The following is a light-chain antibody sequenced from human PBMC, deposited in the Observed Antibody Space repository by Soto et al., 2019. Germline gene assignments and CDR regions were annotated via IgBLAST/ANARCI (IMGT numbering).Light chain of an antibody. J-gene: IGKJ1*01. CDR1: QSISSN. V-gene: IGKV3-15*01. CDR2: GAS. Sequence: IVRTKSPATLSVSPGEKATLSCTASQSISSNLAWYQQKPGQAHRLLMYGASTRATAIPARFSGSGSGTEFTLNITSLQAEDIAVYYCQQYETWRVCTFGQGTKVEI. CDR3: QQYETWRVCT.